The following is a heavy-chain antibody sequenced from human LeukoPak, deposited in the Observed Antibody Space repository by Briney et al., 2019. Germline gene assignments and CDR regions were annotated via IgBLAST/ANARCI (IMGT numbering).Heavy chain of an antibody. CDR1: VGFTTYDY. D-gene: IGHD2-15*01. Sequence: PSETLSLTCSVSVGFTTYDYWNWIRQPAGKAPEWIGRIHTTGSTNYNPSLKSRLTMTLDKSKKRFSLKVTSMTAADTALYYCARGGGNRHFDSWGQGILVTVSS. CDR2: IHTTGST. CDR3: ARGGGNRHFDS. V-gene: IGHV4-4*07. J-gene: IGHJ4*02.